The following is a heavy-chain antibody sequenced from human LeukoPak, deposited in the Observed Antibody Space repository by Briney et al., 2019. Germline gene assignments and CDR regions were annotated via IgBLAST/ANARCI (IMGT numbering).Heavy chain of an antibody. CDR2: INPSGGST. V-gene: IGHV1-46*01. D-gene: IGHD5-24*01. J-gene: IGHJ4*02. CDR3: AREDRDGYNT. Sequence: ASVKVSCKASGYTFTSYYMHWVRQAPGQGLEWMGIINPSGGSTSYAQKSQGRVTMTRDMSTSTVYVELSSLRSEDTAVYYCAREDRDGYNTWGQGTLVTVSS. CDR1: GYTFTSYY.